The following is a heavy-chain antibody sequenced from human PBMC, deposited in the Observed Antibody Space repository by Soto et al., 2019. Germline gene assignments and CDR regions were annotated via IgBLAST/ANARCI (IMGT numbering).Heavy chain of an antibody. CDR3: ARGVSNSGAYYTGPSAYDL. Sequence: QVQLVQSGAVVKKPGSSVEVSCKASGGTFNGYGISWVRQAPGQGLEWMGGTVPVFDTSKYAPRFQGRVTITADKSTSTAYMELSSVRSDATAIYFCARGVSNSGAYYTGPSAYDLWGQGTLVIVS. CDR1: GGTFNGYG. J-gene: IGHJ3*01. D-gene: IGHD3-10*01. V-gene: IGHV1-69*06. CDR2: TVPVFDTS.